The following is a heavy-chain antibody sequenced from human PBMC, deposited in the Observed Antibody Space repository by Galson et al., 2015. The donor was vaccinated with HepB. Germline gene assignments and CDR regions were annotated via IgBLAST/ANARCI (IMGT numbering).Heavy chain of an antibody. Sequence: SVKVSCKASGYTFTSYAMHWVRQAPGQRLEWMGWINAGNGNTKYSQKFQGRVTITRDTSASTAYMELSSLRSEDTAVYYCARGYVLYYDILTGYYKTPTADYYMDVWGKGTTVTVSS. CDR2: INAGNGNT. V-gene: IGHV1-3*01. D-gene: IGHD3-9*01. J-gene: IGHJ6*03. CDR3: ARGYVLYYDILTGYYKTPTADYYMDV. CDR1: GYTFTSYA.